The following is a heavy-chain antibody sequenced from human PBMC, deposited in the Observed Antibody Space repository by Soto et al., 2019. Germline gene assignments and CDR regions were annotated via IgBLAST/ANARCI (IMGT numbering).Heavy chain of an antibody. V-gene: IGHV1-69*12. J-gene: IGHJ6*02. CDR3: AKRQYDPRDNYYGMDV. D-gene: IGHD1-1*01. CDR2: IIPIFGTA. CDR1: GGTFSSYA. Sequence: QVQLVQSGAEVKKPGSSVKVSCKASGGTFSSYAISWVRQAPGQGLEWMGGIIPIFGTANYAQKFQGRVTITADESTSXAYMALRSLRSEDTAVYYFAKRQYDPRDNYYGMDVWGQGTTVTVSS.